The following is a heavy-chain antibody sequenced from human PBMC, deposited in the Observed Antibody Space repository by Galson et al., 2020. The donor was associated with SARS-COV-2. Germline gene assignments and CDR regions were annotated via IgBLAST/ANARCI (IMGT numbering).Heavy chain of an antibody. V-gene: IGHV3-9*01. CDR1: GFTFDDYA. CDR3: ANLMVATGADY. CDR2: ISWNSGSI. D-gene: IGHD5-12*01. J-gene: IGHJ4*02. Sequence: SLKISCAASGFTFDDYAMHWVRQAPGKGLEWVSGISWNSGSIGYADSVKGRFTISRDNAKNSLYLQMNSLRAEDTALYYCANLMVATGADYWGQGTLVTVSS.